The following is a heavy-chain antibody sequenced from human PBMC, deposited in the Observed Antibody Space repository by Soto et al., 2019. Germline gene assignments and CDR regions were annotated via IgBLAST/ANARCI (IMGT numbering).Heavy chain of an antibody. Sequence: QVQLQESGPGLVKPSETLSLTCTVSGGSISSYYWSWIRQPPGKGLEWIGYIYYRGSTNYNPSLQSRVTISVDTSKNQFSLKLSSVTAADTAMYYCARFNWYFDLWGRGTLVTVSS. CDR2: IYYRGST. CDR3: ARFNWYFDL. V-gene: IGHV4-59*01. CDR1: GGSISSYY. J-gene: IGHJ2*01.